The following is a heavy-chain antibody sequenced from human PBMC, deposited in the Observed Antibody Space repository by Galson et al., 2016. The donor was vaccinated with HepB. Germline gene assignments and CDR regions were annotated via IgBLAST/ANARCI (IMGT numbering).Heavy chain of an antibody. CDR2: IGASKGKT. CDR1: GFTFANYY. CDR3: ARDRDYLLDS. Sequence: SVKVSCKASGFTFANYYMHWVRQAPGQGLEWMGWIGASKGKTNYAQNLQGRVTMTTDTYTSTVYMELRSLRSDDTAVYYCARDRDYLLDSWGQGTLVTVSP. D-gene: IGHD5-24*01. J-gene: IGHJ4*02. V-gene: IGHV1-18*04.